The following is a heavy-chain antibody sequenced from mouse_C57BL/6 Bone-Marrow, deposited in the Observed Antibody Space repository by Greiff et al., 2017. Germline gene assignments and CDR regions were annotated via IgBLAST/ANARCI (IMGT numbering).Heavy chain of an antibody. Sequence: VQLKESGGGLVQPGGSLKLSCAASGFTFSDYGMAWVRQAPRKGPEWVAFISNLAYSIYYADTVTGRFTISRENAKNTLYLEMSSLRSEDTAMYYCARHYSNYPYYAMDYWGQGTSVTVSS. J-gene: IGHJ4*01. CDR3: ARHYSNYPYYAMDY. CDR1: GFTFSDYG. V-gene: IGHV5-15*01. CDR2: ISNLAYSI. D-gene: IGHD2-5*01.